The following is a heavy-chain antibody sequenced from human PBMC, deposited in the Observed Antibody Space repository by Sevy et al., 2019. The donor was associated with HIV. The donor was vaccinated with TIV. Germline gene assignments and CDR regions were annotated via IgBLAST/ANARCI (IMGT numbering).Heavy chain of an antibody. J-gene: IGHJ4*02. CDR1: GFTFDDYT. CDR2: ISWDGGST. V-gene: IGHV3-43*01. Sequence: GGSLRLSCAASGFTFDDYTMHWVRQVPGKGLDWVSLISWDGGSTYYADSVKGRFTISRDNSKNSLYLQMNSLRTEDTCWYYWARHLRGISCGDDCYTCYDGGQGTRFTGSS. CDR3: ARHLRGISCGDDCYTCYD. D-gene: IGHD2-21*02.